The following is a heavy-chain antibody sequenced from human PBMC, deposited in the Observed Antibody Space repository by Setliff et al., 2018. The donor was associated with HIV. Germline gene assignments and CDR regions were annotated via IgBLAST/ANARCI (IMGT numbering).Heavy chain of an antibody. D-gene: IGHD6-13*01. V-gene: IGHV4-59*01. Sequence: TSETLSLTCTVSGGSISSYYWSWIRQPPGKGLEWIGYIYYSGSTNYNPSLKSRVTISVDTSKNQFSLKLSYVTAADTAVYYCARTIAAAGESPHPLYYFDYWGQGTLVTVSS. CDR2: IYYSGST. CDR1: GGSISSYY. CDR3: ARTIAAAGESPHPLYYFDY. J-gene: IGHJ4*02.